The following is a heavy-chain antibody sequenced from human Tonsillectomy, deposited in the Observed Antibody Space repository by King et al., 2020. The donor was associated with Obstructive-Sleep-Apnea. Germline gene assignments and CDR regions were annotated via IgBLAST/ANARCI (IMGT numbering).Heavy chain of an antibody. D-gene: IGHD2-2*02. CDR2: IYYSGST. J-gene: IGHJ4*02. V-gene: IGHV4-39*07. CDR3: ARCIGYCSSTSCYRYYFDY. Sequence: QLQESGPGLVKPSETLSLTCTVSGGSISSSSYYWGWIRQPPGKGLEWIGSIYYSGSTYYNPSLKSRVTISVDTSKNQFSLKLSSVTAADTAVYYCARCIGYCSSTSCYRYYFDYWGQGTLVTVSS. CDR1: GGSISSSSYY.